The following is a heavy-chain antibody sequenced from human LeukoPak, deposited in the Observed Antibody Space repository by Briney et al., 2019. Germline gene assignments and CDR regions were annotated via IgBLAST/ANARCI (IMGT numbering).Heavy chain of an antibody. D-gene: IGHD1-26*01. CDR1: GVSVSSGSYF. CDR3: AREVIEGATGYYYYGMDV. CDR2: VYYSGST. Sequence: SETLSLTCTVSGVSVSSGSYFWTWIRQPPGKGLEWIGYVYYSGSTNYNPSLKSRVTISVDTSKNQFSLKVSSVTAADTAVYYCAREVIEGATGYYYYGMDVWGQGTTVTVSS. V-gene: IGHV4-61*01. J-gene: IGHJ6*02.